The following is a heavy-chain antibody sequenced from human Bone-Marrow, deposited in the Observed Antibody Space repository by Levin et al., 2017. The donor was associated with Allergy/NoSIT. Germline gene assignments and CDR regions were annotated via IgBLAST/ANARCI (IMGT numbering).Heavy chain of an antibody. CDR1: GFTFSNSW. D-gene: IGHD2-8*01. V-gene: IGHV3-7*01. CDR2: IKQDGSEK. CDR3: ARDDSYVGYCTDGVCSYFDY. Sequence: SCAASGFTFSNSWMSWVRQAPGKGLEWVANIKQDGSEKYYVDSVEGRFTISRDNAKNSMYLQMNSLRAEDTAVYYCARDDSYVGYCTDGVCSYFDYWSQGTLVTVFS. J-gene: IGHJ4*02.